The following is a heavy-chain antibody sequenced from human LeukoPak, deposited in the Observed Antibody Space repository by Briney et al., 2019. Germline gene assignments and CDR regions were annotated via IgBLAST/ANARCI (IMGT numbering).Heavy chain of an antibody. D-gene: IGHD1-26*01. CDR2: ISSSSSYI. CDR1: GFTFSSYS. J-gene: IGHJ5*02. CDR3: ARGHKWDGTGGWFDP. V-gene: IGHV3-21*01. Sequence: PGGSLRLSCAASGFTFSSYSMNWVRQAPGKGLEWVSSISSSSSYIYYADSVKGRFTISRDNAKNSLYLQMNSLRAEDTAVYYCARGHKWDGTGGWFDPWGQGTLVTVSS.